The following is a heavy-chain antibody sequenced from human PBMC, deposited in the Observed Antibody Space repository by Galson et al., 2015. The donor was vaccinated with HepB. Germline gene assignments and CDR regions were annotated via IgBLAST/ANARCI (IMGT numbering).Heavy chain of an antibody. CDR1: GYSFTNYW. V-gene: IGHV5-51*01. CDR3: ARDRISGYDLSGESDY. J-gene: IGHJ4*02. Sequence: SGAEVKKPGESLRISCKGSGYSFTNYWIGWVRQMPGKGLEWMGIIYPGDSDTRYSPSFQGQVTISADKSISTAYLQISSLKAEDTAVYYCARDRISGYDLSGESDYWGQGTLVTVSS. D-gene: IGHD5-12*01. CDR2: IYPGDSDT.